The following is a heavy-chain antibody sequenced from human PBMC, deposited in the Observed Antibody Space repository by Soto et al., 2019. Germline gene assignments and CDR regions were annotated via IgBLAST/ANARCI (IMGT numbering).Heavy chain of an antibody. J-gene: IGHJ6*02. Sequence: QVQLQQWGAGLLKPSETLSLTCAVYGGSFSGYYWSWIRQPPGKGLEWIGEINHSGSTNYNPSLKSRVTISVDTSKNQFSLKLSSVTAADTAVYYCARGHVGSGSYYNSPFARYYYYYGMDVWGQGTTVTVSS. CDR1: GGSFSGYY. V-gene: IGHV4-34*01. D-gene: IGHD3-10*01. CDR2: INHSGST. CDR3: ARGHVGSGSYYNSPFARYYYYYGMDV.